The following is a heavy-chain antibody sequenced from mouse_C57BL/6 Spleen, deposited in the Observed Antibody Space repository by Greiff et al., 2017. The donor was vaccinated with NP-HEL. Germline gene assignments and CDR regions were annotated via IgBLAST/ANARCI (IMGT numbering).Heavy chain of an antibody. CDR1: GYTFTSYW. CDR3: ARGGGQLRNFDY. J-gene: IGHJ2*01. Sequence: QVQLQQPGAELVMPGASVKLSCKASGYTFTSYWMHWVKQRPGQGLEWIGEIDPSDSYTNYNQKFKGKSTLTVDKSSSTAYMQLSSLTSEDSAVYYWARGGGQLRNFDYWGQGTTLTVSS. D-gene: IGHD3-2*02. V-gene: IGHV1-69*01. CDR2: IDPSDSYT.